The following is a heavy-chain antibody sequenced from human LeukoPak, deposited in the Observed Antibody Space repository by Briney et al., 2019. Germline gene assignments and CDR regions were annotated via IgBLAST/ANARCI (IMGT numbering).Heavy chain of an antibody. Sequence: PGGSLRLSCAASGFTFSSYTMNWVRQAPGKGPEWVSSISSSSSYIYYADSVKGRFTISRDNAKTSLYLQMNSLRAEDTAVYYCARGSTVTCWGQGTLVTVSS. CDR2: ISSSSSYI. D-gene: IGHD4-17*01. CDR1: GFTFSSYT. V-gene: IGHV3-21*01. J-gene: IGHJ4*02. CDR3: ARGSTVTC.